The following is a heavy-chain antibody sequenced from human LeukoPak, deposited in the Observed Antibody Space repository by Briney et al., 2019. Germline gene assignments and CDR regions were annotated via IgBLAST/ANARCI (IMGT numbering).Heavy chain of an antibody. Sequence: ASVKVSCKASGYTFTSYGISWVRQAPGQGLEWMGWISAYNGNINYAQKLQGRVTMTTDTSTSTAYMELRSLRSDDTAVYYCARGGRTGSGSYYSDYWGQGTLVTVSS. CDR1: GYTFTSYG. V-gene: IGHV1-18*01. J-gene: IGHJ4*02. D-gene: IGHD1-26*01. CDR2: ISAYNGNI. CDR3: ARGGRTGSGSYYSDY.